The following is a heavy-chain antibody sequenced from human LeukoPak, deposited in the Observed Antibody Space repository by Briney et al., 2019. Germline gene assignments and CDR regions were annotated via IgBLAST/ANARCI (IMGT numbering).Heavy chain of an antibody. J-gene: IGHJ4*02. CDR1: GGSFSGYY. Sequence: PSETLSLTCAVYGGSFSGYYWSWIRQPPGKGLEWIGEINHSGSTNYNPSLKSRVTISVDTSKNQFSLKLSSVTAADTAVYYCARAGGAAADTALDYWGQGTLVTVSS. D-gene: IGHD6-13*01. V-gene: IGHV4-34*01. CDR3: ARAGGAAADTALDY. CDR2: INHSGST.